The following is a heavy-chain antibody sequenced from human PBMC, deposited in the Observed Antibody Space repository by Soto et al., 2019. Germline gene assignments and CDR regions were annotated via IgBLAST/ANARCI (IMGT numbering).Heavy chain of an antibody. CDR2: MNPYSGNT. CDR3: TFGDGYNYYYYDMDV. D-gene: IGHD3-3*01. Sequence: ASVKVSCKASGYTFTNYDINCVRQATGQGLEWMGWMNPYSGNTAYAQKFQGRVTMTRNTSINTAYMELSSLRSEDTAVYYCTFGDGYNYYYYDMDVWGQGTTVTVSS. CDR1: GYTFTNYD. J-gene: IGHJ6*02. V-gene: IGHV1-8*01.